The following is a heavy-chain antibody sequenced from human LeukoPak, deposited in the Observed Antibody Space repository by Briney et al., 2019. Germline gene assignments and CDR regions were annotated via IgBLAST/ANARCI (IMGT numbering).Heavy chain of an antibody. V-gene: IGHV3-23*01. Sequence: GGSLRLSCAASGFTFSNYAMTWVRQAPGKGLEWVSAISGSGGSTYYADSVKGRFTISRDNSKNTLSLQMNSLRAEGTAVYYCAKDQRGSTGIVVVVAAGDWFDPWGQGTLVTVSS. CDR1: GFTFSNYA. CDR2: ISGSGGST. D-gene: IGHD2-15*01. CDR3: AKDQRGSTGIVVVVAAGDWFDP. J-gene: IGHJ5*02.